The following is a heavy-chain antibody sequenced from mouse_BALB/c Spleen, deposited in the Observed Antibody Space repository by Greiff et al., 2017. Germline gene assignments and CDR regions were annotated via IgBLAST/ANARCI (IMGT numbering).Heavy chain of an antibody. Sequence: EVKLVESGGGLVKPGGSLKLSCAASGFTFSSYAMSWVRQTPEQGLEWVASISSGGSTYYPDSVKGRFTISRDDARNILYLQMSSLRSEDTAMYYCARGRDYYGSYFDYWGQGTTLTVSS. CDR2: ISSGGST. V-gene: IGHV5-6-5*01. CDR1: GFTFSSYA. J-gene: IGHJ2*01. D-gene: IGHD1-2*01. CDR3: ARGRDYYGSYFDY.